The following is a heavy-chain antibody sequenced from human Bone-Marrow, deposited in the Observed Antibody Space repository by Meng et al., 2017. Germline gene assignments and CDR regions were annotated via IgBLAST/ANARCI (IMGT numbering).Heavy chain of an antibody. J-gene: IGHJ4*02. V-gene: IGHV3-74*01. CDR1: GFTFSSYW. CDR2: IDTDGSIT. CDR3: ARDLGGIFAY. Sequence: GESLKISCVASGFTFSSYWMHWVRQDPGKGLVWVARIDTDGSITSYADSVKGRFTISRDNAKNTLSLQMNSLRAGDTAVYFCARDLGGIFAYWGQGALVTVSS. D-gene: IGHD6-13*01.